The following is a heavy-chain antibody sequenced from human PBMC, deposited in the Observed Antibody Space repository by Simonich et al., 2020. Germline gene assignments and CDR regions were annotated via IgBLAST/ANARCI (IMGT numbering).Heavy chain of an antibody. CDR3: AKDVAAAGTEYFQH. D-gene: IGHD6-13*01. V-gene: IGHV3-9*01. CDR2: ISWKSGSI. J-gene: IGHJ1*01. CDR1: GFTFDDYA. Sequence: EVQLVESGGGLVQPGRSLRLSCAASGFTFDDYAMPWVRQAPGKGLEWVSGISWKSGSIGYADSGKGRFTISRDNAKNSLYLQMNSLRAEDTALYYCAKDVAAAGTEYFQHWGQGTLVTVSS.